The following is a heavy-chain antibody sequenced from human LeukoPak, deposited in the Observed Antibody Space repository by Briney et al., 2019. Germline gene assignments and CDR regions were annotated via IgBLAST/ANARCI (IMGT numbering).Heavy chain of an antibody. Sequence: GGSLRLSCAASGFTFSSNAIHWVRQAPGKGLEWVANIKQDGSEKYYVDSVKGRFTISRDNAKTSLYLQMNSLRAEDTAVYYCARDVLAAGATGTFDIWGQGTMVTVSS. V-gene: IGHV3-7*03. CDR3: ARDVLAAGATGTFDI. J-gene: IGHJ3*02. D-gene: IGHD1-14*01. CDR2: IKQDGSEK. CDR1: GFTFSSNA.